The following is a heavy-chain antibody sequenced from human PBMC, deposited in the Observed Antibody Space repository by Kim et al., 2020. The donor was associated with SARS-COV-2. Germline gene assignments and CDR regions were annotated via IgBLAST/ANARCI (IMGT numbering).Heavy chain of an antibody. J-gene: IGHJ4*02. V-gene: IGHV3-33*06. D-gene: IGHD3-10*01. CDR3: ANFRPYGSGSYYRSG. Sequence: DSVKGRFTISRDNSKNTLYLQMNSLRAEDTAVYYCANFRPYGSGSYYRSGWGQGTLVTVSS.